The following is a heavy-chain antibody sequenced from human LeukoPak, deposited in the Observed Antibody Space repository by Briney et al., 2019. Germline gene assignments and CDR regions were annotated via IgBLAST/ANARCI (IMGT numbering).Heavy chain of an antibody. D-gene: IGHD5-24*01. CDR3: AKDDDFEGYNCY. CDR1: GFTFSSYA. Sequence: GGSLRLSCAASGFTFSSYAMSWVRQAPGKGLEWVSAISGSGGSTYYADSVKGRFTISRDNSKNTLYLQTNSLRAEDTAVYYCAKDDDFEGYNCYWGQGTLVTVSS. V-gene: IGHV3-23*01. CDR2: ISGSGGST. J-gene: IGHJ4*02.